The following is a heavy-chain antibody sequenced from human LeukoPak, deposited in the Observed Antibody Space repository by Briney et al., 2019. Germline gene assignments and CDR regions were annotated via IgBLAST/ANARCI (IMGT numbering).Heavy chain of an antibody. CDR3: AKDRNYDILTGYNWFDP. J-gene: IGHJ5*02. CDR1: GFTFSTYA. Sequence: GGSLRLSCAASGFTFSTYAMSWVRQAPRKGLEWVSTIIDSGGATYHAESVKGRFTISRDNSKNTLYLQMNSLRAEDTATYYCAKDRNYDILTGYNWFDPWGQGTLVTVSS. CDR2: IIDSGGAT. D-gene: IGHD3-9*01. V-gene: IGHV3-23*01.